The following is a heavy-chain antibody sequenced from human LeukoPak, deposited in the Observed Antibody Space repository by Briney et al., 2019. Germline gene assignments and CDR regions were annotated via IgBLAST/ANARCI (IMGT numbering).Heavy chain of an antibody. CDR1: GFTFSSYG. V-gene: IGHV3-30*03. D-gene: IGHD6-19*01. J-gene: IGHJ4*02. CDR3: ATDEDSSGWPYYFDY. Sequence: GGSLRLSCAASGFTFSSYGMLWLRQAPGKGLEWVAVISYDGSNKYYADSVKGRFTISRDNSKNTLYLQMNSLRAEDTAVYYCATDEDSSGWPYYFDYWGQGTLVTVSS. CDR2: ISYDGSNK.